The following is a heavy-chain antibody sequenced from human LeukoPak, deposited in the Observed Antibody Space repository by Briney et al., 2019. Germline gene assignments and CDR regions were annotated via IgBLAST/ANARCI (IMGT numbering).Heavy chain of an antibody. V-gene: IGHV3-74*01. CDR3: ARDLGY. CDR2: ISPDGSQT. CDR1: GFSLSNYW. Sequence: GGSLRLSCAASGFSLSNYWMHWVRQAPGKGLMWVSQISPDGSQTFYADSVKGRFTISRDNAKNTLFLQMNSLRAEDTAVYYCARDLGYWGQGTLVTVSS. J-gene: IGHJ4*02.